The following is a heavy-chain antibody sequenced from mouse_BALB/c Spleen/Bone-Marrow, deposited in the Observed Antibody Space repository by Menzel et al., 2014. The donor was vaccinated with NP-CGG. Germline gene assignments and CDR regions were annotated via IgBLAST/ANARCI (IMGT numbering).Heavy chain of an antibody. CDR1: GYTFTSYW. CDR2: IYPGSGST. V-gene: IGHV1S22*01. D-gene: IGHD1-1*01. CDR3: LSYDYVMDY. Sequence: LQQSGSELVRPGASVKLSCKASGYTFTSYWMHWVKQRPGQGLEWIGNIYPGSGSTNYDEKFKSKATLTVDTSSSTAYMQLSGLTAEDSAGYYSLSYDYVMDYWGQGTSVTVSS. J-gene: IGHJ4*01.